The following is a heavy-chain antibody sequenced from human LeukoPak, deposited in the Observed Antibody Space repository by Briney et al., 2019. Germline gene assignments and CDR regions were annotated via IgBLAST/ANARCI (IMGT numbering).Heavy chain of an antibody. CDR1: GGSFSGYY. CDR2: INHSGNT. V-gene: IGHV4-34*01. J-gene: IGHJ4*02. D-gene: IGHD3-22*01. Sequence: SGTLSLTCAVSGGSFSGYYWSWIRQPPGKGLEWIGEINHSGNTNYNPSLKSRVTISVDTSKNQFSLKLSSVTAADAAVYYCARANRYDSIRKIDYWGQGTLVTVSS. CDR3: ARANRYDSIRKIDY.